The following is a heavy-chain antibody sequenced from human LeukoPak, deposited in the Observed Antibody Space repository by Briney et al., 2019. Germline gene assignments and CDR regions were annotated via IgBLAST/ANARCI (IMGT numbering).Heavy chain of an antibody. V-gene: IGHV4-39*07. CDR1: AGSITTSAYS. Sequence: SSETLSLTCTVSAGSITTSAYSWGWIRQSPGKGLEWIGSGYSRGRSDYNPSLKSRVTISVDTSKNQFSLKLSSVTAADTAVYYCARTTESHSWRTRYYSYYMDVWGKGTTVTISS. CDR3: ARTTESHSWRTRYYSYYMDV. CDR2: GYSRGRS. D-gene: IGHD6-13*01. J-gene: IGHJ6*03.